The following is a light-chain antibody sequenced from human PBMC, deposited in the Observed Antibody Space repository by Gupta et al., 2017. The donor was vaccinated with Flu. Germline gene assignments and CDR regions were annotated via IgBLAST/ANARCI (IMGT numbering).Light chain of an antibody. Sequence: VKLTCTLSSGHSSYAIAGHQQQPEKGPRYLMKLNSDGSHSKGDGIPDRFSGSSSGAERYLTISSLQSEDESYYYCQTWGTGPWVFGGGTKLTVL. CDR3: QTWGTGPWV. J-gene: IGLJ3*02. CDR2: LNSDGSH. V-gene: IGLV4-69*01. CDR1: SGHSSYA.